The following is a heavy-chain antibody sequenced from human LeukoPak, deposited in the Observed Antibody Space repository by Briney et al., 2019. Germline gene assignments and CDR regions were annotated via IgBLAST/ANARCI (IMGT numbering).Heavy chain of an antibody. Sequence: GGSLRLSCAASGFTFSSYSMNWVRQAPGKGLEWVSFISGTSSYIYYADSVKGRFTISRDNAKNSLYLQMNSLRAEDTAVYYCAELGITMIGGVWGKGTTVTISS. D-gene: IGHD3-10*02. CDR3: AELGITMIGGV. V-gene: IGHV3-21*01. CDR1: GFTFSSYS. CDR2: ISGTSSYI. J-gene: IGHJ6*04.